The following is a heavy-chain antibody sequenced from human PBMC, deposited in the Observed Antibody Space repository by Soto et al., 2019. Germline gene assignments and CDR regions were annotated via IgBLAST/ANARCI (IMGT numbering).Heavy chain of an antibody. V-gene: IGHV3-30*18. D-gene: IGHD1-26*01. Sequence: QVQLVESGGGVVQPGRSLRLSCAXXGFTFSHYAMHWVRQAPGKGLEWVALMSYDGSNEYYADSVKGRFTISRDNSKNTLYLQMNSLRAEDTAVYYCAKDGSHNFDYWGQGTLVTVSS. J-gene: IGHJ4*02. CDR1: GFTFSHYA. CDR2: MSYDGSNE. CDR3: AKDGSHNFDY.